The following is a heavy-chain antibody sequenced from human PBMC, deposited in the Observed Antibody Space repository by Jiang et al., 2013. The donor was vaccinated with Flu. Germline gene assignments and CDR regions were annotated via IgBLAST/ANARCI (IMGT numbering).Heavy chain of an antibody. CDR2: INPNSGGT. J-gene: IGHJ4*02. V-gene: IGHV1-2*04. CDR1: GYTFTGYY. CDR3: ARDRGYSYGSMYYFDY. Sequence: SGAEVKKPGASVKVSCKASGYTFTGYYMHWVRQAPGQGLEWMGWINPNSGGTNYAQKFQGWVTMTRDTSISTAYMELSRLRSDDTAVYYCARDRGYSYGSMYYFDYWGQGTLVTVSS. D-gene: IGHD5-18*01.